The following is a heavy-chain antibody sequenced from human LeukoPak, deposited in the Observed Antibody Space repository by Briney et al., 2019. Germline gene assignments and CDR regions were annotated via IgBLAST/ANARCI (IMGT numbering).Heavy chain of an antibody. Sequence: GGSLRLSCAASGFTFSSYSMNWVRQAPGKGLEWVSYISSSGSTIYYADSVKGRFTISRDNAKNSLYLQMNSLRAEDTAVYYCARAGYCSSTSCQMFDPWGQGTLVTVSS. CDR2: ISSSGSTI. V-gene: IGHV3-48*04. CDR1: GFTFSSYS. D-gene: IGHD2-2*01. CDR3: ARAGYCSSTSCQMFDP. J-gene: IGHJ5*02.